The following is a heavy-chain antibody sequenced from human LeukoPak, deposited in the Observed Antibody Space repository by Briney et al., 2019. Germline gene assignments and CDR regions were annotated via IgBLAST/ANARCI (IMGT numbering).Heavy chain of an antibody. CDR2: IYYSGIT. CDR3: ARKSRGYSGSYDY. CDR1: GGSISSSPYY. D-gene: IGHD1-26*01. J-gene: IGHJ4*02. V-gene: IGHV4-39*07. Sequence: SETLSLTCTVSGGSISSSPYYWGWIRQPPGKGLEWIGSIYYSGITYYNPSLKSRVTISVDTSKNQFSLKLSSVTAADTAVYYCARKSRGYSGSYDYWGQGTLVTVSS.